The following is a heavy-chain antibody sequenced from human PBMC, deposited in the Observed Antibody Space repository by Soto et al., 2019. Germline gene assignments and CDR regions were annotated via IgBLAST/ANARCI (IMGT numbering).Heavy chain of an antibody. J-gene: IGHJ6*02. Sequence: QVQLQESGPGLVKPSQTLSLTCTVSAVSITSGDYNWSWLRQAPGKGLEWIGFVYSSGRTYSNPSLKSRLTMSADTSKNPFCLKVNSVTASDTAVYYCATLGIAGTTSHYYYGMDVWGQGTPVAASS. V-gene: IGHV4-30-4*01. CDR2: VYSSGRT. CDR3: ATLGIAGTTSHYYYGMDV. CDR1: AVSITSGDYN. D-gene: IGHD1-7*01.